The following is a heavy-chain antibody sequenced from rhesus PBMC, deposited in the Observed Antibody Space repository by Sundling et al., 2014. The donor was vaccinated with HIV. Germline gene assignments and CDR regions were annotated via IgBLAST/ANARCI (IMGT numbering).Heavy chain of an antibody. CDR2: IHGNSAST. V-gene: IGHV4-65*02. CDR3: TRDGGLLVKFDV. CDR1: GGSISSSNW. J-gene: IGHJ5-1*01. Sequence: QVQLQESGPGLVKPSETLSLTCAVSGGSISSSNWWSWIRQPPGKGLEWIGSIHGNSASTYYNPSLKNRVTISKDTSKNQFSLKLSSVTAADTAVYYCTRDGGLLVKFDVWGPGVLVTVSS. D-gene: IGHD3-9*01.